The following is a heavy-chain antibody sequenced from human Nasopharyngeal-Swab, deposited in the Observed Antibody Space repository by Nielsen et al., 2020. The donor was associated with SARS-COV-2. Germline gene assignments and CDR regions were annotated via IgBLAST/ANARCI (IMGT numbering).Heavy chain of an antibody. V-gene: IGHV3-9*01. Sequence: GGSLRLSCAASGFTFDDYAMHWVRQAPGKGLEWVSGISWNSGSIGYADFVKGRFTISRDNAKNSLYLQMNSLRAEDTALYYCAKDIGSYGDYVFDYWGQGTLVTVSS. CDR2: ISWNSGSI. CDR1: GFTFDDYA. D-gene: IGHD4-17*01. J-gene: IGHJ4*02. CDR3: AKDIGSYGDYVFDY.